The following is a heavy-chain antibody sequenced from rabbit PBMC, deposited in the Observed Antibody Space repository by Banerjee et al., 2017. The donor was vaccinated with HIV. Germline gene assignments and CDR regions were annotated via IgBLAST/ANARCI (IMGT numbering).Heavy chain of an antibody. J-gene: IGHJ4*01. CDR2: IYAGTGGST. V-gene: IGHV1S40*01. Sequence: QSLEESGGGLVQPEGSLTLTCTASGFSFNNSYYMCWVRQAPGKGLEWIGCIYAGTGGSTYYANWAKGRFTISKTSSTTVTLQMTSLAAADTATYFCARGWSGGGIDAYYFDLWGQGTLVTVS. D-gene: IGHD1-1*01. CDR3: ARGWSGGGIDAYYFDL. CDR1: GFSFNNSYY.